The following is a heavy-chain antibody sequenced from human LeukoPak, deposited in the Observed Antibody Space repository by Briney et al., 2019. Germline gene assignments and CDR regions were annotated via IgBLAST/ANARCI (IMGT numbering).Heavy chain of an antibody. Sequence: SETLSLTCTVSGGSISSHYWSWIRQPPGKGLEWIGYIYYSGSTNYNPSLKSRVTISVDTSKNQCSLKLSSVTAADTAVYYCAREVDDGYYYYYMDVWGKGTTVTVSS. D-gene: IGHD4-17*01. J-gene: IGHJ6*03. CDR2: IYYSGST. V-gene: IGHV4-59*11. CDR1: GGSISSHY. CDR3: AREVDDGYYYYYMDV.